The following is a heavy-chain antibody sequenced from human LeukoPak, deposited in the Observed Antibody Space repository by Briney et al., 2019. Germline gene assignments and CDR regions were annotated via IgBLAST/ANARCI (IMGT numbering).Heavy chain of an antibody. D-gene: IGHD3-10*01. CDR3: ARLKEGIDY. J-gene: IGHJ4*02. V-gene: IGHV4-39*01. Sequence: PSETLSLTCTVSGGSISSSSYYWGWIRQPPGKGLEWIGTIYYSGSTCYNPSLKSRVTISVDTSKNQFSLKLSSVTAADTAVYYCARLKEGIDYWGQGTLVTVSS. CDR1: GGSISSSSYY. CDR2: IYYSGST.